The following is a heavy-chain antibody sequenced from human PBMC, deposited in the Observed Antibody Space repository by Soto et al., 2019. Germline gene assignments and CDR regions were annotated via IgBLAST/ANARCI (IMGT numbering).Heavy chain of an antibody. V-gene: IGHV3-33*01. D-gene: IGHD5-12*01. CDR1: GFPFSIHA. CDR2: IWYDGSKK. Sequence: PGGSLRLSCAASGFPFSIHAMHWVRQSPGKGLEWVAVIWYDGSKKYYADSVKGRFTVARDDSKNTLSLQMNSLRVEDTAVYYCARDPGYSGFDFDYWGQGNLVTLSS. CDR3: ARDPGYSGFDFDY. J-gene: IGHJ4*02.